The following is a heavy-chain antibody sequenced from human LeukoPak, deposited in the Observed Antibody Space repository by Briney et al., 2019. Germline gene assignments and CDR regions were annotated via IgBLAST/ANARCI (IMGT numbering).Heavy chain of an antibody. V-gene: IGHV1-18*01. Sequence: VASVKVSCKASGYTFTSYGISWVRQAPGQGLEWMGWISAYNGNTNYAQKLQGRVTMTTDTSTSTAYMELRSLRSDDTAVYYCAREFPYLYSGYDTGRFDYWGQGTLVTVSS. CDR2: ISAYNGNT. CDR3: AREFPYLYSGYDTGRFDY. J-gene: IGHJ4*02. CDR1: GYTFTSYG. D-gene: IGHD5-12*01.